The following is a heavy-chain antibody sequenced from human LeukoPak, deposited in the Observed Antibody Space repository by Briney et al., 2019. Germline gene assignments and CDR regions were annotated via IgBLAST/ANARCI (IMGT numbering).Heavy chain of an antibody. CDR2: INSDGSST. CDR1: RFTFSTYW. Sequence: GGSLRLSCAASRFTFSTYWMHWVRQAPGKGLVWVSRINSDGSSTGYADSVKGRFTISRDNAKNSVYLQINSLRAEDTAVYYCARGRESKKKAFDIRGQGTMVTVSS. J-gene: IGHJ3*02. V-gene: IGHV3-74*01. CDR3: ARGRESKKKAFDI. D-gene: IGHD5-24*01.